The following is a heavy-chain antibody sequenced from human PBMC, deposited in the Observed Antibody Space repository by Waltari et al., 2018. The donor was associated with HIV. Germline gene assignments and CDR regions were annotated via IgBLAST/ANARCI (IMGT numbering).Heavy chain of an antibody. Sequence: QVQLVQSGAEVKKPGASVKVSCKASGYTFTGYYMHWVRQAPGQGLEWMGWINPNSGGTNYAQKFQGRVTMTRDTSISTAYMELSRLRSDDTAVYYCARGDYVWGSYRYNWFDPWGQGTLVTVSS. V-gene: IGHV1-2*02. D-gene: IGHD3-16*02. CDR1: GYTFTGYY. CDR3: ARGDYVWGSYRYNWFDP. CDR2: INPNSGGT. J-gene: IGHJ5*02.